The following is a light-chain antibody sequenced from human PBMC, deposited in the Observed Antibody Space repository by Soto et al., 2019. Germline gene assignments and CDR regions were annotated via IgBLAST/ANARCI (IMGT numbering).Light chain of an antibody. CDR1: QGVRNG. CDR3: QQSNTCPLT. J-gene: IGKJ3*01. Sequence: AIQLTQSPSSLSASVGDRVTITCRASQGVRNGLAWYQQKPGKALRLLIYDASTLESGVPSRFSGSGTGTNFALTISSLQPEDFATYFCQQSNTCPLTFGPGTKVDIK. CDR2: DAS. V-gene: IGKV1-13*02.